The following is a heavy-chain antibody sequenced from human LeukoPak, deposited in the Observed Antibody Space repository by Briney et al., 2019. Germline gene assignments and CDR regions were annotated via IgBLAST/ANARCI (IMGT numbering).Heavy chain of an antibody. CDR3: ALGELLRPFDY. D-gene: IGHD1-26*01. V-gene: IGHV3-21*01. J-gene: IGHJ4*02. CDR2: ISSSSSYI. CDR1: GFTFSSYG. Sequence: GGSLRLSCAASGFTFSSYGMHWVRQAPGKGLEWVSSISSSSSYIYYADSVKGRFTISRDNAKNSLYLQMNSLRAEDTAVYYCALGELLRPFDYWGQGTLVTVSS.